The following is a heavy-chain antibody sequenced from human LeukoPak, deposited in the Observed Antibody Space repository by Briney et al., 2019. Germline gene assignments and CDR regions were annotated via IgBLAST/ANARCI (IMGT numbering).Heavy chain of an antibody. D-gene: IGHD3-22*01. CDR1: GYTFTGYY. Sequence: VASVKVSCKASGYTFTGYYMHWVRQAPGQGLEWMGWINPNSGGTNYAQKFQGRVTMTRDTSISTAYMELSRLRSDDTAVYYCARARNYYDGSGYDDFDYWGQGTLVTVSS. CDR3: ARARNYYDGSGYDDFDY. J-gene: IGHJ4*02. CDR2: INPNSGGT. V-gene: IGHV1-2*02.